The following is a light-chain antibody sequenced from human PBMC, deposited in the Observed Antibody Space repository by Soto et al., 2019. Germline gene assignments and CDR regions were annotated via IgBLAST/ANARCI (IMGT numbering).Light chain of an antibody. CDR3: QSYDSSLSGYV. CDR2: GNS. Sequence: QSVLTQPPSVSGAPGQRVTISCTGSSSKIGAGYDVHWYQQLPGTAPKLLIYGNSNRPSGVPDRFSGSKSGTSASLAITRLQAEDEADYYCQSYDSSLSGYVFGTGTKVTVL. J-gene: IGLJ1*01. V-gene: IGLV1-40*01. CDR1: SSKIGAGYD.